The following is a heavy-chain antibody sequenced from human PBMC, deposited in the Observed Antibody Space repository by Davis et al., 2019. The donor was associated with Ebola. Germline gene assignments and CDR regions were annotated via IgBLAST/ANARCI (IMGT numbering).Heavy chain of an antibody. J-gene: IGHJ4*02. CDR2: ISGSGGST. V-gene: IGHV3-23*01. CDR3: ARVYKRGIVGATGY. D-gene: IGHD1-26*01. Sequence: PGGSLRLSCAASGFTFSSYAMSWVRQAPGKGLEWVSAISGSGGSTYYADSVKGRFTISRDNSKNTLYLQMNSLRAEDTAVYYCARVYKRGIVGATGYWGQGTLVTVSS. CDR1: GFTFSSYA.